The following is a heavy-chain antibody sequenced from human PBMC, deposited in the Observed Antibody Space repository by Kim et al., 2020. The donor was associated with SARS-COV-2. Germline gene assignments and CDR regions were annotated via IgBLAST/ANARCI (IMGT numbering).Heavy chain of an antibody. CDR3: ARNTFSGVDAFDI. Sequence: SETLSLTCTVSGGSISSSSYYWGWIRQPPGKGLEWIGSIYYSGSTYYNPSLKSRVTISVDTSKNQFSLKLSSVTAADTAVYYCARNTFSGVDAFDIWGQGTMVTVSS. D-gene: IGHD6-19*01. V-gene: IGHV4-39*01. CDR2: IYYSGST. J-gene: IGHJ3*02. CDR1: GGSISSSSYY.